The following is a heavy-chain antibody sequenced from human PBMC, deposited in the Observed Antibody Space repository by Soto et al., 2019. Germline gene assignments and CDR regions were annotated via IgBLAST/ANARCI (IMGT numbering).Heavy chain of an antibody. D-gene: IGHD1-7*01. V-gene: IGHV3-33*01. CDR2: IRFDGSNE. CDR1: GGXXXXXX. J-gene: IGHJ4*02. Sequence: QEQLVESGGGVVQPGTSLXXSCAXXGGXXXXXXMXXXXQAPGKGLEWVAIIRFDGSNEEYADSVKGRFTISRDNSKNTLYLQMNTLGAEDTAVYYCARDGIGGTVFRGYLDYWGRGTVVTVSS. CDR3: ARDGIGGTVFRGYLDY.